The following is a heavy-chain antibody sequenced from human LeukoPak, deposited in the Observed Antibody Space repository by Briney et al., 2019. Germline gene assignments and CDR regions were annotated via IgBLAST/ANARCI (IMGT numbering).Heavy chain of an antibody. J-gene: IGHJ4*02. V-gene: IGHV3-48*01. CDR2: ISSSGSAI. D-gene: IGHD2-15*01. CDR1: GFPLSSYS. CDR3: VRVKGSYFDY. Sequence: GGSLRLSCAASGFPLSSYSINWVRQAPGKGLEWVSYISSSGSAIYYADSVKGRFTVSRDNAKNSLFLQMNSPRAEDTAVYYCVRVKGSYFDYWGQGALVTVSS.